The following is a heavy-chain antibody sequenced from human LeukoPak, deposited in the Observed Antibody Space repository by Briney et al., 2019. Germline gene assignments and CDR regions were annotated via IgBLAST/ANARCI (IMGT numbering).Heavy chain of an antibody. V-gene: IGHV3-7*03. CDR1: GFTFSSYW. CDR3: ASTCSSTSCYRFHYGMDV. CDR2: IKQDGSEK. D-gene: IGHD2-2*01. J-gene: IGHJ6*04. Sequence: PGGSLRLSCAASGFTFSSYWMSWVRQAPGKGLEWVANIKQDGSEKYYVDSVKGRFTISRDNAKNSLYLQMNSLRAEDTAVYYCASTCSSTSCYRFHYGMDVWGKGTTVTVSS.